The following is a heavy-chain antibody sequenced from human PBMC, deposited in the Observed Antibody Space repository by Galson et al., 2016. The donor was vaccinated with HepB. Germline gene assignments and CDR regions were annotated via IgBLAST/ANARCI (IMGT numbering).Heavy chain of an antibody. D-gene: IGHD1-14*01. CDR3: ARGTRAHNLLGDV. J-gene: IGHJ4*02. Sequence: SVKVSCKALGDSFSRYFMHWVRQAPGRGLEWMGIINPSGGVTNYAQKFQGRVTLTSDTSTSSTGTLYMELNSLRSEDTAIYYCARGTRAHNLLGDVWGQGTLVTVSS. V-gene: IGHV1-46*01. CDR2: INPSGGVT. CDR1: GDSFSRYF.